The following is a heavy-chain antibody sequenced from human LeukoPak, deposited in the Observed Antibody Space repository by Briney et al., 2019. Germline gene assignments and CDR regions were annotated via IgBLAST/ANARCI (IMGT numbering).Heavy chain of an antibody. CDR1: GGSISSSSYY. J-gene: IGHJ4*02. V-gene: IGHV4-61*01. CDR2: IYYSGST. D-gene: IGHD4-17*01. Sequence: SETLSLTCTVSGGSISSSSYYWSWIRQPPGKGLEWIGYIYYSGSTNYNPSLKSRVTISVDTSKNQFSLKLSSVTAADTAVYYCARAGNYGDYVAHFDYWGQGTLVTVSS. CDR3: ARAGNYGDYVAHFDY.